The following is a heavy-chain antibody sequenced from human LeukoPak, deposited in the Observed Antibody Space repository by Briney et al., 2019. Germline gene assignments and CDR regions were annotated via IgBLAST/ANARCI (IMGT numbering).Heavy chain of an antibody. Sequence: ASVTVSCKASGYTFTSYGISWVRQAPGQGLEWMGWISAYNGNTNYAQTLQGRVTMTTDTSTSTAYMELRSLRSDDTAVYYCARELGEVYYYGSGSYHNGDYWGQGTLVTVSS. D-gene: IGHD3-10*01. CDR2: ISAYNGNT. CDR3: ARELGEVYYYGSGSYHNGDY. J-gene: IGHJ4*02. V-gene: IGHV1-18*01. CDR1: GYTFTSYG.